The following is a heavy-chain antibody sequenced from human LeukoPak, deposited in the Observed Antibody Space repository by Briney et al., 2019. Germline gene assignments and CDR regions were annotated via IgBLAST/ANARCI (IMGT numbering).Heavy chain of an antibody. CDR3: AKDHDSSGFFDY. D-gene: IGHD3-22*01. CDR1: GFTFSDYY. V-gene: IGHV3-11*04. J-gene: IGHJ4*02. Sequence: PGGSLRLSCAASGFTFSDYYMSWIRQAPGKGLEWVSYISSSGSTIYHADSVKGRFTISRDNAKNSLYLQMNSLRAEDTAVYYCAKDHDSSGFFDYWGQGTLVTVSS. CDR2: ISSSGSTI.